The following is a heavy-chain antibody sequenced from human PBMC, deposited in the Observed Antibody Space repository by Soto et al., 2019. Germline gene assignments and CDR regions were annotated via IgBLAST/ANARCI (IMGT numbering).Heavy chain of an antibody. Sequence: SVKVSCKASGYTFTSYYMHWVRQAPGQGLEWMGRIIPIFGTANYAQKFQGRVTITADESTSTAYVEVNRLTSEDTAMYYCARGSHSPGIAVAGYYYWGQGTLVTVSS. CDR3: ARGSHSPGIAVAGYYY. CDR2: IIPIFGTA. J-gene: IGHJ4*02. CDR1: GYTFTSYY. V-gene: IGHV1-69*13. D-gene: IGHD6-19*01.